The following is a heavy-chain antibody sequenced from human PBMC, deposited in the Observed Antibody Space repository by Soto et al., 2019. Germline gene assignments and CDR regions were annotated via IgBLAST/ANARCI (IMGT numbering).Heavy chain of an antibody. D-gene: IGHD2-2*01. CDR3: ARVNCSSTSCYVGYYYYGMDV. CDR2: IIPIFGTA. CDR1: GGTFSSYA. V-gene: IGHV1-69*13. Sequence: ASVKVSCKASGGTFSSYAISWVRQAPGQGLEWMGGIIPIFGTANYAQKFQGRVTITADESTSTAYMELSSLRSEDTAVYYCARVNCSSTSCYVGYYYYGMDVWGQGTTVTVSS. J-gene: IGHJ6*02.